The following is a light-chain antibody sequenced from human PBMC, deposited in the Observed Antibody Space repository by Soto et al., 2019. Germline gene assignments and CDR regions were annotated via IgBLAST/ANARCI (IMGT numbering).Light chain of an antibody. CDR2: KAS. V-gene: IGKV1-5*03. Sequence: DIQMTQSPSTLSESVGDRVTITCRASQSISSWLAWDQQKPGKAHKLLIYKASSLDSGVPSRFSGSGSGTEFTLTISSLQPDDFATYYFQQYNSYPRTFGQGTKVEIK. CDR1: QSISSW. J-gene: IGKJ1*01. CDR3: QQYNSYPRT.